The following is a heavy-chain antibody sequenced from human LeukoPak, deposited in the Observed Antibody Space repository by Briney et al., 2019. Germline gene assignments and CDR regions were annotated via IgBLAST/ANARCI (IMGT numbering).Heavy chain of an antibody. CDR2: IIPIFGTA. J-gene: IGHJ5*02. V-gene: IGHV1-69*05. CDR1: GGTFSSYA. D-gene: IGHD3-3*01. CDR3: ARTIFGVVIPTVNWFDP. Sequence: GASVKVSCKASGGTFSSYAISWVRQAPGQGLEWMGGIIPIFGTANYAQKFQGRVTITTDESTSTAYMELSSLRSEDTAVYYCARTIFGVVIPTVNWFDPWGQGTLVTVSS.